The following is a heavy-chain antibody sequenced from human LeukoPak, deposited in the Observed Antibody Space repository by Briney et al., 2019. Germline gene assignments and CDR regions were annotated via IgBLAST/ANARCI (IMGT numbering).Heavy chain of an antibody. CDR2: IRYDESTK. CDR3: ARYCSGTCYSGFEY. V-gene: IGHV3-33*01. CDR1: GFTFSNYG. Sequence: GGSLRLSCAASGFTFSNYGFHWVRQAPGRGLEWVAVIRYDESTKYYADSVKGRFTISRDNSKNTVFLQMNSLRAEDTALYYCARYCSGTCYSGFEYWGQGTLVTVSS. D-gene: IGHD2-2*01. J-gene: IGHJ4*02.